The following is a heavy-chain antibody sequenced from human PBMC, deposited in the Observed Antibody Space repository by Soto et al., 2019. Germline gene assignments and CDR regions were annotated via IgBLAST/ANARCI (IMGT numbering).Heavy chain of an antibody. CDR3: ATTPIRGAFDV. J-gene: IGHJ3*01. Sequence: SETLSLTCSVSGASISSVDYYWNWIRQPPGKGLEFIGYIYYSGSTDCTPSLKSRLSISVDTSKNQFSLKLTSVTAADTAVYYCATTPIRGAFDVWGQGTMVTVSS. CDR1: GASISSVDYY. D-gene: IGHD5-12*01. CDR2: IYYSGST. V-gene: IGHV4-30-4*01.